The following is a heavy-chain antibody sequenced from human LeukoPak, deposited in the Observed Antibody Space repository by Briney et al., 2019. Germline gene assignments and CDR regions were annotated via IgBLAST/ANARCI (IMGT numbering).Heavy chain of an antibody. CDR1: GFTFSSYE. V-gene: IGHV3-48*03. Sequence: PGRSLRLSCAASGFTFSSYEMNWVRQAPGKGLEWVSYISSSGSTIYYADSVKGRFTISRDNAKNSLYLQMNSLRAEDTAVYYCARVEDSTYYYYGMDVWGQGTLVTVSS. CDR2: ISSSGSTI. J-gene: IGHJ6*02. D-gene: IGHD6-13*01. CDR3: ARVEDSTYYYYGMDV.